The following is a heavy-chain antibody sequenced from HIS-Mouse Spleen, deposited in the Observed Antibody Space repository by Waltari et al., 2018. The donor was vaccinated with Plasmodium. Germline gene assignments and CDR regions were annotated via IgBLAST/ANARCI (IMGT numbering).Heavy chain of an antibody. CDR3: ASSWYWYFDL. D-gene: IGHD6-13*01. CDR2: IKQDGSEK. Sequence: EVQLVESGGGLVQPGGSRSLSCAASGFTSSSYWMRWVRQAPGKGLEWVANIKQDGSEKYYVDSVKGRFTISRDNAKNSLYLQMNSLRAEDTAVYYCASSWYWYFDLWGRGTLVTVSS. CDR1: GFTSSSYW. V-gene: IGHV3-7*01. J-gene: IGHJ2*01.